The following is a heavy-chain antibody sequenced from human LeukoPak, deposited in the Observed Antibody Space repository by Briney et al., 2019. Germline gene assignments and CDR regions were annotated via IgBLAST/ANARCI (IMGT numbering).Heavy chain of an antibody. CDR1: GGSIGSGGYY. CDR3: ARWGFTRYCSGGSCYGGDY. CDR2: IYGSGST. Sequence: PSETLSLTCTVSGGSIGSGGYYWSWIRQHPGKGLEWIGFIYGSGSTYYKSSLKSRVTISVDTSKNQFSLKLTSVTAADTAVYYCARWGFTRYCSGGSCYGGDYWGQGTLVTVSS. D-gene: IGHD2-15*01. J-gene: IGHJ4*02. V-gene: IGHV4-31*03.